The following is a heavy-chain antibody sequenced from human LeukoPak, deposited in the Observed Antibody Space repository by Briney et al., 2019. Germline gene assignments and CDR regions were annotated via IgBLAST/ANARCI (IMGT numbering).Heavy chain of an antibody. CDR2: ISGSGGSA. Sequence: GGSLRLSCAASGFTFSSYAMSWVRQAPGKGLEGVSPISGSGGSAYYADSVKGRFTISRDNSKNTLYLQMNSLRAEDTAVYYCAKDWLSSSWGVFDYWGQGTLVTVSS. J-gene: IGHJ4*02. CDR1: GFTFSSYA. D-gene: IGHD6-13*01. CDR3: AKDWLSSSWGVFDY. V-gene: IGHV3-23*01.